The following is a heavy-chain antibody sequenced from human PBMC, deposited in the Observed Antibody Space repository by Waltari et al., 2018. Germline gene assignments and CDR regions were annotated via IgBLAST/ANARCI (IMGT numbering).Heavy chain of an antibody. V-gene: IGHV3-15*01. J-gene: IGHJ4*02. CDR3: ATQGYYFES. CDR1: GLSFTTAW. CDR2: SKSKCDVGTT. Sequence: EVLVVESGGGSVKPGGSLRLSCAASGLSFTTAWMTWVRQAPGKGLEWVGRSKSKCDVGTTDYAAAVRDRFSISRDDSKKTVYLDMDSLITGDTAVYFCATQGYYFESWGQGTVVTVSS.